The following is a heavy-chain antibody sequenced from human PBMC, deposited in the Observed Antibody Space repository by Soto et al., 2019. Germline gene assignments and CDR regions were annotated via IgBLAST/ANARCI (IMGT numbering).Heavy chain of an antibody. CDR1: GFTFDDYA. Sequence: EVQLVESGGGLVQPGRSLRLSCAASGFTFDDYAMHWVRQAPGKGLEWVSGISWNSGSIGYAASVKGRFTISRDNAKNSLYLQMNSLRAEDTALYYGAKGGDNWNDMRLFDYWGQGTLVTVSS. J-gene: IGHJ4*02. D-gene: IGHD1-1*01. CDR2: ISWNSGSI. V-gene: IGHV3-9*01. CDR3: AKGGDNWNDMRLFDY.